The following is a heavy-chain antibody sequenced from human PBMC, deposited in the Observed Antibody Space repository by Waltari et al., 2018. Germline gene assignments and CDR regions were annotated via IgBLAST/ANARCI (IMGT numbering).Heavy chain of an antibody. D-gene: IGHD6-25*01. V-gene: IGHV3-74*01. CDR2: ITRDGSGA. CDR1: GFIFSDYW. CDR3: AKTGGSGRPADLDV. Sequence: EVQLVESGGGVVQPGGSLRLACAASGFIFSDYWIHWARQAPGKGLVLVYPITRDGSGATYSDSGGSRFTISRDNPTRTVYLEMNSLTDEDTAVYYCAKTGGSGRPADLDVWGKGTTVIVSS. J-gene: IGHJ6*04.